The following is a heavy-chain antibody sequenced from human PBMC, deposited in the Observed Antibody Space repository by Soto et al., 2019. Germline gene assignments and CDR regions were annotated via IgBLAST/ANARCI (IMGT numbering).Heavy chain of an antibody. CDR3: ARSNWYSEY. D-gene: IGHD7-27*01. Sequence: QVQLQESGPGLVKPSETLSLTCTVSGGSISNHYWSWIRQPPGKGLEWIWYIYYNGNTNYNPSLKSRVTMSVDTSKNQFSLKLSSVTAADTAVYYCARSNWYSEYWGQGTLVTVSS. CDR1: GGSISNHY. V-gene: IGHV4-59*11. CDR2: IYYNGNT. J-gene: IGHJ4*02.